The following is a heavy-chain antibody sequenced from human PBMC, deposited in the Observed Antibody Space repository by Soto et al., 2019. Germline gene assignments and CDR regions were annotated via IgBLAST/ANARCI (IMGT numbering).Heavy chain of an antibody. V-gene: IGHV1-69*02. J-gene: IGHJ4*02. Sequence: QVQLVQSGAEVKKPGSSVKVSCKASGGTFSSYTISWVRQAPGQGLEWMGRIIPILGIANYAQKFQGRVTXTXDXXTSTAYMELSSLRSEDTAVYYCARTRGYSYGYCDYWGQGTLVTVSS. CDR2: IIPILGIA. CDR1: GGTFSSYT. D-gene: IGHD5-18*01. CDR3: ARTRGYSYGYCDY.